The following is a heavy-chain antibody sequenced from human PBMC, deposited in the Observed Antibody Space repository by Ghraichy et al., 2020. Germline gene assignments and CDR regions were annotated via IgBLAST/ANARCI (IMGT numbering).Heavy chain of an antibody. D-gene: IGHD2-2*01. CDR3: ARENCHGSTSCFVAAYYYGMDV. Sequence: GGSLRLSCAASGFTFSSYSMNWVRQAPGKGLEWVSYISSSSSTIYYADSVKGRFTISRDNAKNSLYLQMNSLRDEDTAVYYCARENCHGSTSCFVAAYYYGMDVWGQGTTVTVSS. J-gene: IGHJ6*02. CDR1: GFTFSSYS. V-gene: IGHV3-48*02. CDR2: ISSSSSTI.